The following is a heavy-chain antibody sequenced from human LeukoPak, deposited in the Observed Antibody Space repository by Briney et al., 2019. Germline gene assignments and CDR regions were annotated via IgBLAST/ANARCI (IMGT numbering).Heavy chain of an antibody. V-gene: IGHV3-48*01. Sequence: GGSLRLSCTTSGFIFSNYGMHWVRQAPGKGLEWVSYISSSSSTIYYADSVKGRFTISRDNAKNSLYLQMNSLRAEDTAVYYCASVLLYYYYMDVWGKGTTVTVSS. CDR1: GFIFSNYG. CDR2: ISSSSSTI. D-gene: IGHD3-10*01. J-gene: IGHJ6*03. CDR3: ASVLLYYYYMDV.